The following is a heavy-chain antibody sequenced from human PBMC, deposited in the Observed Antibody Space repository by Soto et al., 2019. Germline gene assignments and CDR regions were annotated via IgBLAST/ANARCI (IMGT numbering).Heavy chain of an antibody. CDR3: ARRLGYCSSPSCPKQNSYYYYGMDV. D-gene: IGHD2-2*01. CDR1: GGTFSSYA. J-gene: IGHJ6*02. CDR2: IIPIFGTA. Sequence: QVQLVQSGAEVKKPGSSVKVSCKASGGTFSSYAISWVRQAPGQGLEWMGGIIPIFGTANYAQKFQGRVTITAADSTRTAYMELSSLISEDTAVYYCARRLGYCSSPSCPKQNSYYYYGMDVWGQGTTVTVSS. V-gene: IGHV1-69*01.